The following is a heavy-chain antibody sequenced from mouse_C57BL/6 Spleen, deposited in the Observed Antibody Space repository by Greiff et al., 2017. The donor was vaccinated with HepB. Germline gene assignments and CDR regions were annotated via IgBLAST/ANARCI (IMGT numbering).Heavy chain of an antibody. J-gene: IGHJ3*01. D-gene: IGHD2-5*01. CDR2: ISSGGDYI. CDR3: TRGGYSNYRFAY. CDR1: GFTFSSYA. V-gene: IGHV5-9-1*02. Sequence: EVQLVESGEGLVKPGGSLKLSCAASGFTFSSYAMSWVRQTPEKRLEWVAYISSGGDYIYYADTVKGRFTISRDNARNTLYLQMSSLKSEDTAMYYCTRGGYSNYRFAYWGQGTLVTVSA.